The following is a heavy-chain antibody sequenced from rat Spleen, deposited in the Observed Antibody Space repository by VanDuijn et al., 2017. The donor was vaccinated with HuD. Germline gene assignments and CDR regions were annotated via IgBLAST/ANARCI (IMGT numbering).Heavy chain of an antibody. Sequence: EVQLVESGGGLVQPGRSLKLSCAASGFTFSNYYMAWVHQAPKKGLEWVASINYEGSSIYYGESVKGRFTISRDNAKSTLYLQMNSLRSEDTATYYCARGPPFDYWGQGVMVTVSS. CDR1: GFTFSNYY. CDR2: INYEGSSI. CDR3: ARGPPFDY. V-gene: IGHV5-22*01. D-gene: IGHD3-1*01. J-gene: IGHJ2*01.